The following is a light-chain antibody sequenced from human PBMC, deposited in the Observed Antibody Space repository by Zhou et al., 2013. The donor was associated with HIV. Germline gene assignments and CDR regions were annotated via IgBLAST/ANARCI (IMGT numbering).Light chain of an antibody. V-gene: IGKV3-20*01. CDR3: QQYGRSLYT. CDR2: GAS. Sequence: EIVLTQSPGTLSLSPGERATLSCRASQSVSGIYLAWYQQKPGQAPRLLIYGASTRASGIADRFSGSGSGTDFTLTISRLESEDFAVYYCQQYGRSLYTFGQGTKLEIK. J-gene: IGKJ2*01. CDR1: QSVSGIY.